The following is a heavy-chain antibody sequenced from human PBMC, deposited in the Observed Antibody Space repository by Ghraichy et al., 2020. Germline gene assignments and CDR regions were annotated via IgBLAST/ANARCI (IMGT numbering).Heavy chain of an antibody. V-gene: IGHV3-7*02. CDR3: ARGGGNFDY. D-gene: IGHD4-23*01. J-gene: IGHJ4*02. Sequence: GGSLRLSCAASGFTLSNYWMSWIRQAPGKGPEWVANIKQDGSDKYYVDSVKGRFTISRDNAKNSLYLQMDSLRAEDTAVYYCARGGGNFDYWRQGPLVTVPS. CDR2: IKQDGSDK. CDR1: GFTLSNYW.